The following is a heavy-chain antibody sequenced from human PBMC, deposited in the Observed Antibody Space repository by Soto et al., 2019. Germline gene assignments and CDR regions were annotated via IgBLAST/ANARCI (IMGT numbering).Heavy chain of an antibody. J-gene: IGHJ4*02. V-gene: IGHV3-30*18. CDR3: AKDGPPPNWGSF. Sequence: QVQLVESGGGVVQPGRSLGLSCAASGFTFSSYGMHWVRQAPGKGLEWVTVISDDGSNKYYADSVKGRFTISRDNSKNTVYLQMNSLRAEDTAVYYCAKDGPPPNWGSFWGQGTLVTVSS. CDR1: GFTFSSYG. CDR2: ISDDGSNK. D-gene: IGHD7-27*01.